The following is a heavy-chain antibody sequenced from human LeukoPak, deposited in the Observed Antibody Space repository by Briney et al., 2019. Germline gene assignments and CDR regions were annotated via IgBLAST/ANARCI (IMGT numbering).Heavy chain of an antibody. Sequence: SETLSLTCTVSGGSISSSYYWGWIRQPPGKGLEWIGSIYYSGSTYYNPSLKSRVTISVDTSKNQFSLKLSSVTAADTAVYYCARGTYYYDSSGYLFDYWGQGTLVTVSS. J-gene: IGHJ4*02. V-gene: IGHV4-39*01. CDR3: ARGTYYYDSSGYLFDY. CDR2: IYYSGST. D-gene: IGHD3-22*01. CDR1: GGSISSSYY.